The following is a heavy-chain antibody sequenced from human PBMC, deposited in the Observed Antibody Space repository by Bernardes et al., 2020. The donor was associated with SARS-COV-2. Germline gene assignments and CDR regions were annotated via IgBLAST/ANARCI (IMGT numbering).Heavy chain of an antibody. CDR2: IVVGT. CDR1: GFTFTSSA. Sequence: SVKVSCKASGFTFTSSAVQWVRQARGQRLEWIGWIVVGTNYAQKFQERVTITRDMSTSTAYMELSSLRSEDTAVYYCAARVGPGGFNRWGQGTLVTVSS. D-gene: IGHD3-10*01. CDR3: AARVGPGGFNR. J-gene: IGHJ4*02. V-gene: IGHV1-58*01.